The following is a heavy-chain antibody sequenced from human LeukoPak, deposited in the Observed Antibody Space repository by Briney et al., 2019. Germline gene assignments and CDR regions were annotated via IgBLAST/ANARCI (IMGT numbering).Heavy chain of an antibody. CDR3: ARDGDSSGWTRSDY. V-gene: IGHV4-39*07. CDR1: GGSISSSSYY. Sequence: SETLSLTCTVSGGSISSSSYYWGWIRQPPGKGLEWIGSIYYSGSTYYNPSLKSRVTISVDTSKNQFSLKLSSVTAADTAVYYCARDGDSSGWTRSDYWGQGTLVTVSS. D-gene: IGHD6-19*01. J-gene: IGHJ4*02. CDR2: IYYSGST.